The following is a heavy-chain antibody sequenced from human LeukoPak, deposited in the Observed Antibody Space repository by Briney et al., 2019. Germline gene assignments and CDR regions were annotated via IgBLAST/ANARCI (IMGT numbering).Heavy chain of an antibody. CDR2: IWYDGSNK. Sequence: PGRSLRLSCAASGFTFGSYGMHWVRQAPGKGLEWVAVIWYDGSNKYYADSVKGRFTISRDNSKNTLYLQMNSLRAEDTAVYYCARALGCSSTSCYDYYYYYGMDVWGQGTTVTVSS. J-gene: IGHJ6*02. D-gene: IGHD2-2*01. CDR3: ARALGCSSTSCYDYYYYYGMDV. V-gene: IGHV3-33*01. CDR1: GFTFGSYG.